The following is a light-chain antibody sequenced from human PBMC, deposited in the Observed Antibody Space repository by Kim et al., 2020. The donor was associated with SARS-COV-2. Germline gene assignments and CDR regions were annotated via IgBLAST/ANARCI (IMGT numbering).Light chain of an antibody. J-gene: IGLJ1*01. CDR2: KDN. CDR3: QAWDSSTHNYV. V-gene: IGLV3-1*01. CDR1: KLGDKY. Sequence: SPGQTAITTCTGYKLGDKYVSWYQQQPGQSPVVVIYKDNQRPSGIPGRFSGSNSGNTATLTISGTQAMDEADYYCQAWDSSTHNYVFGAGTKVTVL.